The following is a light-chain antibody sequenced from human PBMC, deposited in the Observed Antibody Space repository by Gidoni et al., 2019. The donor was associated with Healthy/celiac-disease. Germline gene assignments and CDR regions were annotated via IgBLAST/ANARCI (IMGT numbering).Light chain of an antibody. CDR1: SSNNGSNY. Sequence: QSVLTQPPSASGTPGQRVTIPCSGSSSNNGSNYVYWYQQLPGTAPKLLIYRNNQRPSGVPDRFSGSKSGTSASLAISGLRSEDEADYYCAAWDDSLSADVVFGGGTKLTVL. CDR3: AAWDDSLSADVV. CDR2: RNN. V-gene: IGLV1-47*01. J-gene: IGLJ2*01.